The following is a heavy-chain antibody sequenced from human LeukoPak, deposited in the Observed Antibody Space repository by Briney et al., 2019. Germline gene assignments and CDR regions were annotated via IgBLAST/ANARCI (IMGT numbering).Heavy chain of an antibody. D-gene: IGHD5-18*01. CDR1: GFTFSSYE. CDR2: ISSSGSTI. Sequence: GGSLRLSCAASGFTFSSYEMNWVRQAPGKGLERVSYISSSGSTIYYADSVKGRFTISRDNAKNSLYLQMNSLRAEDTAVYYCAKDLVDTAMVTSVGLDYWGQGTLVTVSS. J-gene: IGHJ4*02. CDR3: AKDLVDTAMVTSVGLDY. V-gene: IGHV3-48*03.